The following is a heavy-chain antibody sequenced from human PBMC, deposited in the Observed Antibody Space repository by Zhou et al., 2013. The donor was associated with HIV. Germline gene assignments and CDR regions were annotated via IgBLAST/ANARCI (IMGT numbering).Heavy chain of an antibody. CDR3: ARVYRWDPPADYYYYMDV. CDR2: IIPILGIA. V-gene: IGHV1-69*04. J-gene: IGHJ6*03. D-gene: IGHD2-8*01. CDR1: GGTFSSYA. Sequence: QVQLVQSGAEVKKPGSSVKVSCKASGGTFSSYAISWVRQAPGQGLEWMGRIIPILGIANYAQKFQGRVTITADKSTSTAYMELSSLRSEDTAVYYCARVYRWDPPADYYYYMDVWGKGTTVTVSS.